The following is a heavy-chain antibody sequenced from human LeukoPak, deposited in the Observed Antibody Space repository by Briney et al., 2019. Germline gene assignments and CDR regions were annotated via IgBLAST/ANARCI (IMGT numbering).Heavy chain of an antibody. CDR2: IYYSGST. CDR1: GGSISSHY. D-gene: IGHD6-19*01. J-gene: IGHJ4*02. V-gene: IGHV4-59*11. Sequence: SETLSLTCTVSGGSISSHYWSWIRQPPGKGLEWIGYIYYSGSTNYNPSLKSRVTISVDTSKNQFSLKLSSVTAADTAVYYCARFIAVAGHDYWGQGTLVTVSS. CDR3: ARFIAVAGHDY.